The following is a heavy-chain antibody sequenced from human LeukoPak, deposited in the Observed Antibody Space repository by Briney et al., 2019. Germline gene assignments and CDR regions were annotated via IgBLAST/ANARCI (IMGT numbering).Heavy chain of an antibody. CDR2: ISSGSSAI. CDR1: GFTFTTYS. V-gene: IGHV3-21*01. D-gene: IGHD4-17*01. J-gene: IGHJ4*02. CDR3: ARGHTAVTRHFDF. Sequence: GGSLRLSCEASGFTFTTYSMTWVRQAPGKGLEWVSTISSGSSAIFSADALKGRFTISRDDAKNLLYLDMNSLRAEDTAVYYCARGHTAVTRHFDFWGQGTLVTVSS.